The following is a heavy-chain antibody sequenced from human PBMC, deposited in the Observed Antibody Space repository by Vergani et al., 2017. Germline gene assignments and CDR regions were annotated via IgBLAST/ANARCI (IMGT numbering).Heavy chain of an antibody. J-gene: IGHJ4*02. CDR2: IYSGGST. V-gene: IGHV3-53*01. CDR1: GFTISSNY. CDR3: SREGYNNTWYRY. D-gene: IGHD6-13*01. Sequence: VQLVESAGGLIQPGGSLRLSCAASGFTISSNYMSWVRQAPGKGLEWVSVIYSGGSTYYADSVKGRFTISRDNSKNTLYLQMNSLRVEDTAVYYCSREGYNNTWYRYWGQGTLVTVSS.